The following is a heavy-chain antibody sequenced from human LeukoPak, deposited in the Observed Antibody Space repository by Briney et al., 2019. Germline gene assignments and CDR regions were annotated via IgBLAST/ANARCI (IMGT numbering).Heavy chain of an antibody. CDR2: IKQDGSEK. CDR1: GFTFSSYW. CDR3: ARDPPSYDFWSGYYFHY. Sequence: GGSLRLSCAASGFTFSSYWMSWVRQAPGKGLEWVANIKQDGSEKYYVDSVKGRFTISRDNAKNSLYLQMNSLRAEDTAVYYCARDPPSYDFWSGYYFHYWGQGTLVTVSS. J-gene: IGHJ4*02. V-gene: IGHV3-7*01. D-gene: IGHD3-3*01.